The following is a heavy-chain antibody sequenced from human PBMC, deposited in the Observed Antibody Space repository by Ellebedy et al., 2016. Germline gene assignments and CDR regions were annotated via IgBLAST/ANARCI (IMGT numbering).Heavy chain of an antibody. Sequence: LRLXXSVSGGSIRSGNFYWSWIRQPPGKGLEWIGFIFYSGTTYYNPSLERRVSISVDTYRNQFSLKMRSVSAADTAVYYCARLQLDWFGEQTYYFYGLDVWGQGTTVAVSS. V-gene: IGHV4-30-4*01. CDR1: GGSIRSGNFY. CDR3: ARLQLDWFGEQTYYFYGLDV. J-gene: IGHJ6*02. D-gene: IGHD3-10*01. CDR2: IFYSGTT.